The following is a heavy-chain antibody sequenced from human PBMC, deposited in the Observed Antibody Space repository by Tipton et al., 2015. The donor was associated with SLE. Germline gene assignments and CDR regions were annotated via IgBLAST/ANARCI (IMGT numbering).Heavy chain of an antibody. CDR3: AKDTAYYDILTGYFDY. CDR1: GFTFSSYD. Sequence: SLRLSCAASGFTFSSYDMHWVRQATGKGLEWVSSISSSSSYIYYADSVKGRFTISRDNAKNSLYLQMNSLRAEDTAVYYCAKDTAYYDILTGYFDYWGQGTLVTVSS. D-gene: IGHD3-9*01. J-gene: IGHJ4*02. V-gene: IGHV3-21*01. CDR2: ISSSSSYI.